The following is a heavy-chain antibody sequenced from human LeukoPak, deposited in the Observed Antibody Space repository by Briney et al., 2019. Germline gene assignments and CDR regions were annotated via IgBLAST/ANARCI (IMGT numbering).Heavy chain of an antibody. CDR2: TSFDGGNK. V-gene: IGHV3-30*03. Sequence: GGSLRLSCAASGLTFSSFGMHWVRQAPGKGLEWVAVTSFDGGNKHYADSVKGRFTISRDNSKNTLYLQMNSLRAEDTAVYYCARDALYSSSSFDYWGQGTLVTVSS. D-gene: IGHD6-6*01. CDR1: GLTFSSFG. CDR3: ARDALYSSSSFDY. J-gene: IGHJ4*02.